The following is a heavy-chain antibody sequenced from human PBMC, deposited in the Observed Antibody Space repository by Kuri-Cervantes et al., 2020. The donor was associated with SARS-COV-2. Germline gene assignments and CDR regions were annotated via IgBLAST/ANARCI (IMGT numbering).Heavy chain of an antibody. V-gene: IGHV1-46*03. CDR3: ARDPTVTPSKYYYYYYMDV. D-gene: IGHD4-23*01. Sequence: ASVKVSCKASGYTFTSYGISWVRQAAGQGREWMGIINPSSGSTSYAQKFQGRVTMTRDTSTSTVYMELSSLRSEDTAVYYCARDPTVTPSKYYYYYYMDVWGKGTTVTVSS. CDR1: GYTFTSYG. J-gene: IGHJ6*03. CDR2: INPSSGST.